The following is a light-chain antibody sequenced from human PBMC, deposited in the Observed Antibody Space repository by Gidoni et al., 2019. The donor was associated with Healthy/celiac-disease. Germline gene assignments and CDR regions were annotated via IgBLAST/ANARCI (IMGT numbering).Light chain of an antibody. CDR1: QGISSA. CDR3: QQFNSYPRT. CDR2: DAS. J-gene: IGKJ2*01. Sequence: AIQLTQSPSSLSASVGDRVTITCRASQGISSALAWYQQKPGKAPKLLIYDASSLESGVPSRFSGSGSGTEFTLTISSLQPEDFATYSCQQFNSYPRTFXQXTKLXIK. V-gene: IGKV1-13*02.